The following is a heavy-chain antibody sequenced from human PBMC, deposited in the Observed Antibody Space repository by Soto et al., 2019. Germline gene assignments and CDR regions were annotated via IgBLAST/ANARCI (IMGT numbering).Heavy chain of an antibody. CDR2: INAGNGNT. D-gene: IGHD6-19*01. J-gene: IGHJ4*02. CDR3: ASAPYSSGWY. V-gene: IGHV1-3*01. Sequence: QVQLVQSGAEVKKPGASVKVSCKASGYTFTSYAMHWARQAPGQRLEWMGWINAGNGNTKYSQKFQGRVTITRDTSASTAYMELSSLRSEDTAVYYCASAPYSSGWYWGQGTLVTVSS. CDR1: GYTFTSYA.